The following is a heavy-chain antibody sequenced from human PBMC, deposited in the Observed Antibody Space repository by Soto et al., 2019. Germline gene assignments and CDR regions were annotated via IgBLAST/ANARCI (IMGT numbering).Heavy chain of an antibody. CDR3: ARQVVDGPLAGAGSFDC. J-gene: IGHJ4*02. D-gene: IGHD3-10*01. CDR1: GGSISSSSYY. Sequence: QLQLQESGPGLVKPSETLSLTCSVSGGSISSSSYYWGWIRQPPGKGLEWIGSFYYSGSTYYNPSPKRRVTISVDTSDNQFTLRLSSVTAADTAVYYCARQVVDGPLAGAGSFDCWGQGTLVTVSS. CDR2: FYYSGST. V-gene: IGHV4-39*01.